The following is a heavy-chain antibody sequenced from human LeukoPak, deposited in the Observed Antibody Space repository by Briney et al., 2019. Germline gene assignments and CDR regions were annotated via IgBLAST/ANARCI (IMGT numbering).Heavy chain of an antibody. V-gene: IGHV3-73*01. J-gene: IGHJ6*02. CDR1: GFTFSSYG. CDR2: IRSKANSYAT. Sequence: PGGSLRLSCAASGFTFSSYGMHWVRQASGKGLEWVGRIRSKANSYATAYAASVKGRFTISRDDSKNTAYLQMNSLKTEDTAVYYCTRTLYYYDNIYYYGMDVWGQGTTVTVSS. CDR3: TRTLYYYDNIYYYGMDV. D-gene: IGHD3-22*01.